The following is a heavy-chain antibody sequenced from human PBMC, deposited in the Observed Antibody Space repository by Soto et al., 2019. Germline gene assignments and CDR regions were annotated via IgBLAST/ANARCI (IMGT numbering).Heavy chain of an antibody. J-gene: IGHJ4*01. V-gene: IGHV3-23*01. D-gene: IGHD2-21*01. CDR1: GFTFSSYA. Sequence: EVQLLESGGGLVQPGGSLRLSCAASGFTFSSYAMSWVRQAPGKGLEWVSAISGGGGSTYYADSVKGRFTISRDNSKNTLNLKMNSLRAEDMDVYYCANEGAYCCGDCYIGEGGFDYWGQGTLVTVSS. CDR3: ANEGAYCCGDCYIGEGGFDY. CDR2: ISGGGGST.